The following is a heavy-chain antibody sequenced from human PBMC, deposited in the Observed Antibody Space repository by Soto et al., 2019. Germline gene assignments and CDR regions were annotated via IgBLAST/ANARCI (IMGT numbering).Heavy chain of an antibody. Sequence: ASVKVSCKASGYTFTSYDINWVRQATGQGLERMGWMNPNSGNTGYAQKFQGRVTMTRNTSISTAYMELSSLRSEDTAVYYCAIRAQYAFWSVHYYHYYMDVWGKGTTVTVSS. CDR3: AIRAQYAFWSVHYYHYYMDV. J-gene: IGHJ6*03. CDR1: GYTFTSYD. D-gene: IGHD3-3*01. CDR2: MNPNSGNT. V-gene: IGHV1-8*01.